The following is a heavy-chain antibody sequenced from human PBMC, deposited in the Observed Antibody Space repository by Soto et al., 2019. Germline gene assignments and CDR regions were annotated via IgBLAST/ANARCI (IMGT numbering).Heavy chain of an antibody. CDR2: ISSSGSTI. J-gene: IGHJ6*01. CDR3: ARYNMGAGSIDYYYYGMDV. Sequence: EVQLVESGGGLVQPGGSLRLSCAASGFTFSSYEMNWVRQAPGKGLEWVSYISSSGSTIYYADSVKGRFTISRDNAKNSLYLQINSLRADDRAVYYCARYNMGAGSIDYYYYGMDVWGPGTTVTVSS. V-gene: IGHV3-48*03. CDR1: GFTFSSYE. D-gene: IGHD6-19*01.